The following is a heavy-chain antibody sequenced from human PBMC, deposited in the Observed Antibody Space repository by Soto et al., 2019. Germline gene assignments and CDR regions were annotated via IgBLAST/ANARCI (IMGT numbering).Heavy chain of an antibody. D-gene: IGHD5-12*01. V-gene: IGHV4-39*02. CDR1: GGSISSSSYY. CDR2: IYYSGST. Sequence: SETLSLTCTVSGGSISSSSYYWGWIRQPPGKGLEWIGSIYYSGSTYYNPSLKSRVTISVDTSKNQFSLKLSSVTAADTAVYYCARERGRSMGDRRDGYNSIYWGQGTLVTVSS. J-gene: IGHJ4*02. CDR3: ARERGRSMGDRRDGYNSIY.